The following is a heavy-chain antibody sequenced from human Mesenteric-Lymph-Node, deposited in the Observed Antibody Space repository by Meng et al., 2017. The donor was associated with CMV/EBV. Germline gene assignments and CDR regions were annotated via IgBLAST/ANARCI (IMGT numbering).Heavy chain of an antibody. J-gene: IGHJ5*02. Sequence: SCKASGYTFTGYYMHWVCQAPEKGLEWVAGIKCDGSEKYYVDSVKGRLTISRDNAKNSLYLQVNSLRAEDMTVYYCVRGYCSGGSCYWNWFDPWGQGTLVTVSS. CDR3: VRGYCSGGSCYWNWFDP. D-gene: IGHD2-15*01. V-gene: IGHV3-52*01. CDR1: GYTFTGYY. CDR2: IKCDGSEK.